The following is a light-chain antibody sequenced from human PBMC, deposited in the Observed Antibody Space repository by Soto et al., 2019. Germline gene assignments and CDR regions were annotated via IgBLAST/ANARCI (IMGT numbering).Light chain of an antibody. V-gene: IGKV1-5*03. CDR3: QQYRTYPWT. CDR2: WAS. J-gene: IGKJ1*01. CDR1: QDITDS. Sequence: DIQMTQSPSTLSASVGARVTVTCRASQDITDSLAWYQQKPGKVPKLQIYWASTLESGVPSRFSGSESGTEFALTISSLQPDDFATYYCQQYRTYPWTFGQGTKVEIK.